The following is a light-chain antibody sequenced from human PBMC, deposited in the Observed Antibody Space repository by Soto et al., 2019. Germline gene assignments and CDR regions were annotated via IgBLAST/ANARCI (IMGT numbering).Light chain of an antibody. Sequence: EIGLTQSPGTLSLSPGERATLSCRASQSVSSSYLAWYQQKPGQAPRLLIYGASSRATGIPDRFSGSGSGTDFTLTISRLEPEDFAVYYCQQYGSSPPLSFGVGTKVEIK. CDR3: QQYGSSPPLS. V-gene: IGKV3-20*01. CDR1: QSVSSSY. CDR2: GAS. J-gene: IGKJ4*01.